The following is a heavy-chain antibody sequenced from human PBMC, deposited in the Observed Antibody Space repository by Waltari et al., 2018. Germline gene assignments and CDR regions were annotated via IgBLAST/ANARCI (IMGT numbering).Heavy chain of an antibody. Sequence: QVQLVQSGAEVKKPGSSVKVSCKASGGTLSSYPFTWVRQAPGQGLEWIGGIIQIFGTTNYAQKFQGRVTISADESTSTVFLELSSLRAEDTAVYYCARDFWSGTDYYYYMDVWGKGTTVTVSS. CDR1: GGTLSSYP. J-gene: IGHJ6*03. CDR2: IIQIFGTT. CDR3: ARDFWSGTDYYYYMDV. V-gene: IGHV1-69*01. D-gene: IGHD3-3*01.